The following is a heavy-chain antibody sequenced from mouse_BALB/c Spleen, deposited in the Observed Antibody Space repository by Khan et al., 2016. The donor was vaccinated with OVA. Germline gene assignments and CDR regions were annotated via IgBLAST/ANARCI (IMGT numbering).Heavy chain of an antibody. D-gene: IGHD1-1*01. J-gene: IGHJ2*01. Sequence: QLVESGPGLVKPSQSLSLTCTVTGYSITTDYAWNWIRQFPGNKLEWMGYISYSGNPKYNPSLKSRISITRDTSKNQFFLQLKSVTTEDTARYYCARVYGGDFDYWGQGNTRTISS. CDR3: ARVYGGDFDY. CDR2: ISYSGNP. CDR1: GYSITTDYA. V-gene: IGHV3-2*02.